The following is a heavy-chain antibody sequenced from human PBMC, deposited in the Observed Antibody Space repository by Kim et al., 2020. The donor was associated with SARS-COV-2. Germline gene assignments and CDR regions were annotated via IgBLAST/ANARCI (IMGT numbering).Heavy chain of an antibody. V-gene: IGHV3-23*01. Sequence: GGSLRLSCAASGFTFSSYAMSWVRRAPGKGLEWVSAISGSGGSTYYADSVKGRFTISRDNSKNTLYLQMNSLRAEDTAVYYCAKDPGDCSGGSCYPIFDYWGQGTLVTVSS. CDR2: ISGSGGST. CDR1: GFTFSSYA. J-gene: IGHJ4*02. CDR3: AKDPGDCSGGSCYPIFDY. D-gene: IGHD2-15*01.